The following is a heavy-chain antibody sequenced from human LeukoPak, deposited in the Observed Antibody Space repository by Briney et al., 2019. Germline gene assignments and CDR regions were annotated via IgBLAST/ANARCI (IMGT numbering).Heavy chain of an antibody. CDR1: GGSFSGYY. D-gene: IGHD1-14*01. J-gene: IGHJ4*02. V-gene: IGHV4-34*01. CDR2: INHSGST. CDR3: ARGGVLTAPEPFDY. Sequence: PSETLSLTCAVYGGSFSGYYWSWIRQPPGKGLEWIGEINHSGSTNYNPSLKSRVTISVDTSKNQFSLKLSSVTAADTAVYYCARGGVLTAPEPFDYWGQGTLVTVSS.